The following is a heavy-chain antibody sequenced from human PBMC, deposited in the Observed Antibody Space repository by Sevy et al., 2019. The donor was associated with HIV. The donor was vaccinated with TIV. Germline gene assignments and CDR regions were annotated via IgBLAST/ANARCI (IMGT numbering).Heavy chain of an antibody. CDR1: GITFSSHA. J-gene: IGHJ4*02. V-gene: IGHV3-30-3*01. D-gene: IGHD4-17*01. CDR3: ARADYGDYSGEFDY. Sequence: GGSLRLSCAASGITFSSHAMHWVRQAPGKGLEWVTIISYDGSNKYYADSVKGRFTISRDNSKNTLYLQMNSLRAEVTAVYYCARADYGDYSGEFDYWGQGTLVTVSS. CDR2: ISYDGSNK.